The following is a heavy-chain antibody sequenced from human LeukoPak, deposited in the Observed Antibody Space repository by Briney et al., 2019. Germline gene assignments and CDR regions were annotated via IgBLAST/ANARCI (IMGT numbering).Heavy chain of an antibody. J-gene: IGHJ3*01. Sequence: ASVKVSCKASGYTFTSYYMHWVRQAPGQGLEWMGIINPSGGSTRYAQKFQGRVTMTRDTSTNTVYMGLSSLRSEDTALYYCARESGQRDAFDLWGQGTMVTVSS. CDR2: INPSGGST. CDR3: ARESGQRDAFDL. CDR1: GYTFTSYY. V-gene: IGHV1-46*01. D-gene: IGHD6-25*01.